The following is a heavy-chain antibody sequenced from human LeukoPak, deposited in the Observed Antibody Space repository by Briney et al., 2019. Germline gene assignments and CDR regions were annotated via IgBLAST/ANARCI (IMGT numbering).Heavy chain of an antibody. CDR1: GFTFSSFW. V-gene: IGHV3-74*01. Sequence: GGSLRLSCAASGFTFSSFWMHWVRQAPGKGLVWVSRINSVGSSTSYADSVKGRFTISRDNAKNTLYLQTNSLRAEDTAVYYCARERTSGWDAFDFWGQGTLVTVSS. CDR2: INSVGSST. CDR3: ARERTSGWDAFDF. J-gene: IGHJ4*02. D-gene: IGHD6-19*01.